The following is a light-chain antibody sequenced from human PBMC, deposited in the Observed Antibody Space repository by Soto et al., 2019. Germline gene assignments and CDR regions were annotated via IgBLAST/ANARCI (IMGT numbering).Light chain of an antibody. CDR2: DNN. Sequence: QSVSTQPPSVSAAPGQKVTISCSGSNSNIGNNYVSWYQQLPGTAPKLLIYDNNKRPSGIPDRFSGSKSGTSATLGITGLQTGDEADYYCGAWDDSLSAVFGGGTKVTVL. V-gene: IGLV1-51*01. J-gene: IGLJ2*01. CDR3: GAWDDSLSAV. CDR1: NSNIGNNY.